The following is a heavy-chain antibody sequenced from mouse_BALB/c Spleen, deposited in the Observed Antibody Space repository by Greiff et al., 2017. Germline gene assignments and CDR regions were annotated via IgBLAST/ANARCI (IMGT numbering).Heavy chain of an antibody. CDR2: ISSGGSYT. Sequence: EVMLVESGGDLVKPGGSLKLSCAASGFTFSSYGMSWVRQTPDKRLEWVATISSGGSYTYYPDSVKGRFTISRDNAKNTLYLQMSSLKSEDTAMYYCARRGAYGNYYAMDYWGQGTSVTVSS. J-gene: IGHJ4*01. V-gene: IGHV5-6*02. CDR3: ARRGAYGNYYAMDY. CDR1: GFTFSSYG. D-gene: IGHD2-1*01.